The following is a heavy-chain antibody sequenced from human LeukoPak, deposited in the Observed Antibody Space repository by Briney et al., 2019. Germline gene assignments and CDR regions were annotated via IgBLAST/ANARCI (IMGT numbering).Heavy chain of an antibody. D-gene: IGHD3-10*01. CDR3: ARPPAKVGWFGESYFDY. J-gene: IGHJ4*02. CDR2: ISSSSSYI. Sequence: GGSLRLSCAASGFTFSSYSMNWVRQAPGKGLEWVSSISSSSSYIYYADSVKGRFTISRDNAKNSLYLQMNSLRAEDTAVYYCARPPAKVGWFGESYFDYWGQGTLVTVSS. CDR1: GFTFSSYS. V-gene: IGHV3-21*01.